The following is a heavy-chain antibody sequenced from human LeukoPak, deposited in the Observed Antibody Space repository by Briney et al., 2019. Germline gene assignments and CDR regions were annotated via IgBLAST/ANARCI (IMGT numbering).Heavy chain of an antibody. CDR2: ISGSGGST. Sequence: SGGSLRFSCAASGFTFSSYAMSWVRQAPGKGLEWVSAISGSGGSTYYADSVKGRFTISRDNSKNTLYLQMNSLRAEDTAVYYCAKDHLVQYYYDSSGYYYYFDYWGQGTLVTVSS. D-gene: IGHD3-22*01. CDR3: AKDHLVQYYYDSSGYYYYFDY. CDR1: GFTFSSYA. J-gene: IGHJ4*02. V-gene: IGHV3-23*01.